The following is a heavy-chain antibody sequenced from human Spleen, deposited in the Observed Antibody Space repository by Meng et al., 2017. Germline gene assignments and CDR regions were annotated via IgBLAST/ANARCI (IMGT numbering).Heavy chain of an antibody. J-gene: IGHJ4*02. D-gene: IGHD2-21*02. CDR2: IYYSGTT. CDR1: GDSISSGGYY. V-gene: IGHV4-31*03. CDR3: ARKVTDDPYFDY. Sequence: QVQLQESGPGLVKPSQTLSLTCTVSGDSISSGGYYWSWIRQHPGKGLEWIGFIYYSGTTSYNPSLKSRVSISVDTSKNQFSLKLRSVTAADTAVYYCARKVTDDPYFDYWGQGTLVTVSS.